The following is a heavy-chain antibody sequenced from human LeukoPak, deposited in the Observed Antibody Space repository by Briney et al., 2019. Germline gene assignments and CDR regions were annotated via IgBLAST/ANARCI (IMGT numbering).Heavy chain of an antibody. CDR1: GFTFSSYS. J-gene: IGHJ6*03. Sequence: GWSLRLSCAASGFTFSSYSMNWVRQAPGKGLAWVSYISSSSSTIYYADSVKGRFTISRDNAKNSLYLQMNSLRDEDTAVYYCARDIATLHYYYYHYMDVWGKGTTVTVSS. CDR3: ARDIATLHYYYYHYMDV. D-gene: IGHD2-21*01. V-gene: IGHV3-48*02. CDR2: ISSSSSTI.